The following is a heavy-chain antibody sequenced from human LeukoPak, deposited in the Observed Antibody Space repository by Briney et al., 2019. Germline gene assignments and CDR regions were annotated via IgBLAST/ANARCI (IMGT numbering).Heavy chain of an antibody. CDR1: GFTFSNFA. Sequence: HGGSLRLSCGASGFTFSNFAMSWVRQAPGKGLEWVSGIRGSEKTTNYADSVKGRFTISRDDSKNTLYLEINNLRAEDSAVYYCAKGHTPWRMIDYFASWGQGTLVTVSS. CDR3: AKGHTPWRMIDYFAS. D-gene: IGHD2-21*01. V-gene: IGHV3-23*01. J-gene: IGHJ4*02. CDR2: IRGSEKTT.